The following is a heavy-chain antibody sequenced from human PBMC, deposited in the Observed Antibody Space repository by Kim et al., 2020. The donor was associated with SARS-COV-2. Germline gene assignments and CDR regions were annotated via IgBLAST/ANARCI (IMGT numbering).Heavy chain of an antibody. V-gene: IGHV3-30-3*01. Sequence: GGSLRLSCAASGFTFSSYAMHWVRQAPGKGLEWVAVISYDGSKKYYADSVKGRFTISRDNSKNTLYLQMNSLRAEDTAVYYCAITRGQYSSSWSLYYGMDVWGQGTTVTVSS. CDR3: AITRGQYSSSWSLYYGMDV. J-gene: IGHJ6*02. D-gene: IGHD6-13*01. CDR2: ISYDGSKK. CDR1: GFTFSSYA.